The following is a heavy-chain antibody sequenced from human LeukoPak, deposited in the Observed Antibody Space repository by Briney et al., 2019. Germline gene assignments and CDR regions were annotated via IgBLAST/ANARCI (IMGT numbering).Heavy chain of an antibody. CDR1: GFTFSDYY. V-gene: IGHV3-11*01. CDR2: ISSSGSTI. CDR3: AKKGYYDGSGYYMYYFDH. J-gene: IGHJ4*02. Sequence: PGGSLRLSCAASGFTFSDYYMSWIRQAPGKGLEWVSYISSSGSTIYYADSVKGRFTISRDNSKNTLYLQMNSLRAEDTAVYYCAKKGYYDGSGYYMYYFDHWGQGTLVTASS. D-gene: IGHD3-22*01.